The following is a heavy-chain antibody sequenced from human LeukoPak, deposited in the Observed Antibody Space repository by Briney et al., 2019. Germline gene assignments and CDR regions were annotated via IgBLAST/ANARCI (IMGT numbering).Heavy chain of an antibody. CDR2: ISYDGSNK. CDR1: GFTFSSYA. J-gene: IGHJ4*02. Sequence: GGSLRLSCAASGFTFSSYAMHWVRQAPGKGLEWVAVISYDGSNKYYADSVKGRFTISRDNSKNTLYLQMNSLRAEDTAVYYCANDRSSWYQTGDYWGQGTLVTVSS. D-gene: IGHD6-13*01. V-gene: IGHV3-30-3*02. CDR3: ANDRSSWYQTGDY.